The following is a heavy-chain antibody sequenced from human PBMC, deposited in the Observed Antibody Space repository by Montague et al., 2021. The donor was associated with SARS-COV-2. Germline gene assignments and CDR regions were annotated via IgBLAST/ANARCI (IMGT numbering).Heavy chain of an antibody. CDR1: GFTFSGHA. CDR2: ITYDSGTT. V-gene: IGHV3-23*01. D-gene: IGHD2-2*01. J-gene: IGHJ4*02. CDR3: ARDCRSSSCTNWGY. Sequence: SLRLSCAASGFTFSGHAMSWVRQAPGKGLVWVSTITYDSGTTYYADSVKGRFTISRDNSKNTLYLQMSSLRVEDTAVYYCARDCRSSSCTNWGYWGQGTLVTVSS.